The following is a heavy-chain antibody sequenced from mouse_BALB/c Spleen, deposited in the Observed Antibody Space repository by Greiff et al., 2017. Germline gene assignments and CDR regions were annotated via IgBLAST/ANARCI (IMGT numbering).Heavy chain of an antibody. D-gene: IGHD2-2*01. Sequence: QVQLQQSGAELVRPGSSVKISCKASGYAFSSYWMNWVKQRPGQGLEWIGQIYPGDGDTNYNGKFKGKATLTADKSSSTAYMQLSSLTSEDSAVYFCARGGYDDPFAYGGQGTLVTVAA. CDR3: ARGGYDDPFAY. CDR2: IYPGDGDT. V-gene: IGHV1-80*01. CDR1: GYAFSSYW. J-gene: IGHJ3*01.